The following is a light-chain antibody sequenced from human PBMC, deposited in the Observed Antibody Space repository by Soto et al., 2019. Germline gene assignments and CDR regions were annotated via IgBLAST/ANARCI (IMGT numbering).Light chain of an antibody. Sequence: QSALTQPASVSGSPGQSITISCTGTSSDVGGYTYVSWYQQHPGKAPKLMMYEVSNRPSGVSNLLSGSKSGNTSSLTISGLQADDEAVYYCSSYTSSSTVVFGGGTTLTVL. CDR2: EVS. CDR3: SSYTSSSTVV. CDR1: SSDVGGYTY. J-gene: IGLJ2*01. V-gene: IGLV2-14*01.